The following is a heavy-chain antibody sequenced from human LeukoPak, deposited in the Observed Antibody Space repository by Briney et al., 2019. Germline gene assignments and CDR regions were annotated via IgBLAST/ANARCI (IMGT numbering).Heavy chain of an antibody. J-gene: IGHJ4*02. CDR1: GFTFSWST. CDR3: ATGGAPGGRFEN. D-gene: IGHD1-26*01. V-gene: IGHV3-7*01. Sequence: GGSLRLSCVVSGFTFSWSTMTWVRQAPGKGPEWVAKMKEDGTEIHYVDSVTGRFTISRDNAKNSLYLQMNSLRVEDTAVYYCATGGAPGGRFENWGQGMLVTVSS. CDR2: MKEDGTEI.